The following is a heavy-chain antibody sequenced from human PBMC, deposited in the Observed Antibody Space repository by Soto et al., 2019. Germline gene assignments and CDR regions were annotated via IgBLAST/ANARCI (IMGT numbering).Heavy chain of an antibody. J-gene: IGHJ5*02. CDR1: GGSISSSSYY. V-gene: IGHV4-39*01. Sequence: SETRSLTCTVSGGSISSSSYYWRWIRQPPGKGPEWIGSIYYSGSTYYNPSLKSRVTISVDTSKNQFSLNLSSVTAADTAVYYCAANLWAAFRHIVVVTASPTGFDPWGQGTLVTVSS. D-gene: IGHD2-21*02. CDR3: AANLWAAFRHIVVVTASPTGFDP. CDR2: IYYSGST.